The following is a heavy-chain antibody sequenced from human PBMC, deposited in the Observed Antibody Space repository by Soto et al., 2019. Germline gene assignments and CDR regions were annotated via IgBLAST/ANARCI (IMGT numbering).Heavy chain of an antibody. CDR1: GFTVSSYG. D-gene: IGHD1-26*01. Sequence: QVQLVESRGGVVQPGRSLRLSCVASGFTVSSYGMHGVRQAPGKGLEWVAIISYDGSNTYYADSVKGRFTISRDNSKNTLYLQMNSLRAEDTSVYYCAKEGGLSGSYYISSSYYFDYWGQGTLVTVFS. J-gene: IGHJ4*02. CDR3: AKEGGLSGSYYISSSYYFDY. CDR2: ISYDGSNT. V-gene: IGHV3-30*18.